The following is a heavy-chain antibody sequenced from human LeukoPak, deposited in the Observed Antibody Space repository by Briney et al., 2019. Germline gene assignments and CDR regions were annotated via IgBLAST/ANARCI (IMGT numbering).Heavy chain of an antibody. V-gene: IGHV1-69*01. J-gene: IGHJ5*02. CDR3: AREIAAAEGSNWFDP. D-gene: IGHD6-13*01. Sequence: SSVKVSCKASGGTFSSYAISWVRQAPGQGLEWMGGIIPIFGTANYAQKFQGRVTITADESTSTAYMELRSLRSDDTAVYYCAREIAAAEGSNWFDPWGQGTLVTVSS. CDR2: IIPIFGTA. CDR1: GGTFSSYA.